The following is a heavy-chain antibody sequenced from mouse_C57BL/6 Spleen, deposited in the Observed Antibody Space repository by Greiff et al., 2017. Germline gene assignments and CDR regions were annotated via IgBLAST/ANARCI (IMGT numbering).Heavy chain of an antibody. J-gene: IGHJ4*01. D-gene: IGHD3-3*01. CDR3: AREGTALDYAMDY. V-gene: IGHV1-26*01. Sequence: EVQLQQSGPELVKPGASVKISCKASGYTFTDYYMNWVKQSHGKSLEWIGDINPNNGGTSYNQKFKGKATLTVDKSSSTAYMELRSLTSEDSAVYYCAREGTALDYAMDYWGQGTSVTVSS. CDR2: INPNNGGT. CDR1: GYTFTDYY.